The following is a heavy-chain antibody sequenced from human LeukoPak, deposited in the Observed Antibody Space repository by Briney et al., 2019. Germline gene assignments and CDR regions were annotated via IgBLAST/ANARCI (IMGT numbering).Heavy chain of an antibody. D-gene: IGHD3-16*01. CDR2: MNFNSGKT. CDR1: ENTFTDYD. V-gene: IGHV1-8*03. Sequence: ASVKVSCKSSENTFTDYDINWVRQATGQGLEWMGWMNFNSGKTGYVQRFQGRVIITRNTSINTAYMELSSLRSEDTAVYYCARVRYDYVWGSPPAFDLWGQGTMVTVSS. J-gene: IGHJ3*01. CDR3: ARVRYDYVWGSPPAFDL.